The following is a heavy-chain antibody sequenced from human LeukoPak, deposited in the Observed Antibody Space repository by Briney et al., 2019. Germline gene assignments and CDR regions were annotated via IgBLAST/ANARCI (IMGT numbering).Heavy chain of an antibody. V-gene: IGHV1-18*01. J-gene: IGHJ4*02. Sequence: ASVKVSCKASGYTFTSYGISWVRQAPGQGLEWMGWISAYNGNTNYAQKLQGRVTMTTDTSTSTAYMELRSLRPDDTAVYYCARDRTDYGGNSDHTFDYWGQGTLVTVSS. CDR1: GYTFTSYG. CDR3: ARDRTDYGGNSDHTFDY. D-gene: IGHD4-23*01. CDR2: ISAYNGNT.